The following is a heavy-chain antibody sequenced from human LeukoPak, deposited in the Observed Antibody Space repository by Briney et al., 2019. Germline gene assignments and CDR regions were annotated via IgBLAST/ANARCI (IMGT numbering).Heavy chain of an antibody. CDR1: GYSFSNYW. CDR2: IFPSDSDT. V-gene: IGHV5-51*01. J-gene: IGHJ4*02. Sequence: GESLKISCQGSGYSFSNYWIGWVRQMPGKGLEWMGMIFPSDSDTRYGPSFQGQVTISADKSIGTAYLQWSSLKASDTATYYCARKTDNSFDYWGQGTLVTVSS. CDR3: ARKTDNSFDY.